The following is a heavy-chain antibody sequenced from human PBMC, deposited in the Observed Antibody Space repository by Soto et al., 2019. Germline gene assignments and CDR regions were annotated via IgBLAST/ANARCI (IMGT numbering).Heavy chain of an antibody. V-gene: IGHV1-69*19. D-gene: IGHD3-22*01. Sequence: QVQLVQSGAEVKKPGSSVKVSCKASGGTFSSYAISWVRQAPGQGLEWMGGVIPIFGTANYAQKFQGRVTFTADESTSTAYMGLSSLGSDDRAVYCCASYYDSSGYHYYYYYYGMDVWGHGTTVTVS. CDR1: GGTFSSYA. CDR2: VIPIFGTA. CDR3: ASYYDSSGYHYYYYYYGMDV. J-gene: IGHJ6*02.